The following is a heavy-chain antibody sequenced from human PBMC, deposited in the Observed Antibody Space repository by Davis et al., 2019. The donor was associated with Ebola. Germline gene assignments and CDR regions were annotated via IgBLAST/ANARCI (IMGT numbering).Heavy chain of an antibody. D-gene: IGHD5-12*01. CDR1: GGFINSLSHY. J-gene: IGHJ4*02. V-gene: IGHV4-30-2*06. CDR2: IYHSGSS. CDR3: ARGRGYDVTGVYFDD. Sequence: SETLSLTCTVSGGFINSLSHYWGWIRQSPGKGLEWIGDIYHSGSSNLNPSLERRVTIAVDASRNQFSLKLSSVTAADTAVYYCARGRGYDVTGVYFDDWGQGIPVTVSS.